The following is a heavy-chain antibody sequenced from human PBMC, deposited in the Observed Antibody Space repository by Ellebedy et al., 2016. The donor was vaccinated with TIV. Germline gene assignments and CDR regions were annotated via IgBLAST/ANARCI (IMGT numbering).Heavy chain of an antibody. CDR3: ARRYSGSSYHYFDY. V-gene: IGHV4-59*08. J-gene: IGHJ4*02. Sequence: MPGGSLRLSCTVSGGSISSNYWDWIRQPPGKGLEWIGYIYNSVITNYNPSLKSRVTMSVDTSKRQLSLKLSSVTAADTAVYYCARRYSGSSYHYFDYWGQGTLVIVSS. CDR2: IYNSVIT. CDR1: GGSISSNY. D-gene: IGHD1-26*01.